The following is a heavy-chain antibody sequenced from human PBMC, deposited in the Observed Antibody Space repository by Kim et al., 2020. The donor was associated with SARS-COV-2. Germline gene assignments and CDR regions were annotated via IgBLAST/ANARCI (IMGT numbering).Heavy chain of an antibody. CDR3: ARDNSNGLNGAVAGRPGY. D-gene: IGHD6-19*01. CDR2: INTNTGNP. CDR1: GYTFTSYA. Sequence: ASVKVSCKASGYTFTSYAMNWVRQAPGQGLEWMGWINTNTGNPTYAQGFTGRFVFSLDTSVSTAYLQISSLKAEDTAVYYCARDNSNGLNGAVAGRPGYWGQGALVTVSS. J-gene: IGHJ4*02. V-gene: IGHV7-4-1*02.